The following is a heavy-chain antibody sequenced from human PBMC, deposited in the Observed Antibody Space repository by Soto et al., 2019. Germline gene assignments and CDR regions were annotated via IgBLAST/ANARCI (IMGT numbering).Heavy chain of an antibody. CDR3: ATDTYYDILTGYYKPLFDP. CDR2: FDPEDGET. CDR1: GYTLTELS. D-gene: IGHD3-9*01. J-gene: IGHJ5*02. Sequence: GASVKVSCKVSGYTLTELSMHWVRQAPGKGLEWMGGFDPEDGETIYAQKFQGRVTMTEDTSTDTAYMELSSLRSEDTAVYYCATDTYYDILTGYYKPLFDPWGQGTLVTVSS. V-gene: IGHV1-24*01.